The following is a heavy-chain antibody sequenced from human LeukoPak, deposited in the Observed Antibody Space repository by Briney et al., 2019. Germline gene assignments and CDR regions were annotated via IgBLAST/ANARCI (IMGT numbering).Heavy chain of an antibody. J-gene: IGHJ3*02. CDR3: VRDAAYSAFNM. Sequence: GGSLRLSCAASGFSFNTYSMNWVRQAPGKGLQWVSSITTSSTTKYYADSVKGRFTISRDNAKNSLYLQMDSLRDEDTAVYYCVRDAAYSAFNMWGQGTMVTVSS. V-gene: IGHV3-48*02. CDR2: ITTSSTTK. CDR1: GFSFNTYS. D-gene: IGHD4-11*01.